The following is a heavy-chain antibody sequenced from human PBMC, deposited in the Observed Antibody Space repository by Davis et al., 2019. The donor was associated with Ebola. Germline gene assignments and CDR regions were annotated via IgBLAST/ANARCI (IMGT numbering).Heavy chain of an antibody. CDR3: ARHGSGSSPARA. D-gene: IGHD6-13*01. J-gene: IGHJ5*02. V-gene: IGHV4-59*08. CDR2: ISYSGST. Sequence: SETLSLTCAVYGGSFSGYYWSWIRQPPGKGLEWIGYISYSGSTNYNPSLKSRVTISVDTSKNQFSLKLSSVTAADTAVYYCARHGSGSSPARAWGQGTLVTVSS. CDR1: GGSFSGYY.